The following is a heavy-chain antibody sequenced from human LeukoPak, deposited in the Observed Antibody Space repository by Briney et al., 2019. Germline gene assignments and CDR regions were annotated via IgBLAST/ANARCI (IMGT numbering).Heavy chain of an antibody. J-gene: IGHJ3*02. V-gene: IGHV3-30-3*01. CDR1: GFTFSSYA. CDR3: ARDYRAGGGATFAFDI. Sequence: GGSLRLSCAASGFTFSSYAMHWVRQAPGKGLEWVAVISYDGSNKYYADSVKGRFTISRDNSKNTLYLQMNSLRAEDTAVYYRARDYRAGGGATFAFDIWGQGTMVTVSS. D-gene: IGHD1-26*01. CDR2: ISYDGSNK.